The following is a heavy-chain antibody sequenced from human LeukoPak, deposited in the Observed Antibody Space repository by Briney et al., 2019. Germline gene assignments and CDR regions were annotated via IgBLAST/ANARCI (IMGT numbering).Heavy chain of an antibody. CDR3: ARDPGSYYDSSAQMSGGAFDI. Sequence: ASVKVSGKASGYTFTSYYMHWVRQAPGQGLEWMGIINSSGGSTSYAQKFQGRVTMTRDMSTSTVYMELSSLRSEDTAVYYCARDPGSYYDSSAQMSGGAFDIWGQGTMVTVSS. CDR1: GYTFTSYY. V-gene: IGHV1-46*01. D-gene: IGHD3-22*01. J-gene: IGHJ3*02. CDR2: INSSGGST.